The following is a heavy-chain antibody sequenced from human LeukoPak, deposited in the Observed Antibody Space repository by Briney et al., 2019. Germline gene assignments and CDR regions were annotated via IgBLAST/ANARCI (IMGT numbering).Heavy chain of an antibody. CDR3: AAGNNWNYGLY. Sequence: SVKVSCKASGGTFSSYAISWVRQAPGQGLEWMGRIIPILGIANYAQKFQGRVTITADKSTSTAYMELSSLRSEDTAVYYCAAGNNWNYGLYWGQGTLVTVSS. CDR2: IIPILGIA. V-gene: IGHV1-69*04. CDR1: GGTFSSYA. J-gene: IGHJ4*02. D-gene: IGHD1-7*01.